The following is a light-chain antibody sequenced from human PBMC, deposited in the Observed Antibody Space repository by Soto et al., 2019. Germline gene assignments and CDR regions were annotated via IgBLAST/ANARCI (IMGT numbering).Light chain of an antibody. CDR3: SLYTSSDTPYV. V-gene: IGLV2-14*01. CDR1: SSDVGAYDY. CDR2: VVS. Sequence: QSALTQPASVSGSPGQSITISCTGTSSDVGAYDYVSWYQQHPDKAPKLIIFVVSNRPSGVSNRFSGSKSGNTASLTISGLQAEDEADYYCSLYTSSDTPYVFGTGTKRTVL. J-gene: IGLJ1*01.